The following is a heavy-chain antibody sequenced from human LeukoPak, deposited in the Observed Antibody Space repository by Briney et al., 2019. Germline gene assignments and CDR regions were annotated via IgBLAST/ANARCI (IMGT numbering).Heavy chain of an antibody. CDR2: ISSSSSFI. CDR3: ARDPPLGYCSSTSCPHLDY. J-gene: IGHJ4*02. Sequence: GGSLRLSCAASGFTFSSYSMNWVRQAPGKGLEWVSSISSSSSFIYYADSVKGRFTISRDNAKNSLYLQMNSLRAEDTAVYYCARDPPLGYCSSTSCPHLDYWGQGTLVTASS. D-gene: IGHD2-2*01. CDR1: GFTFSSYS. V-gene: IGHV3-21*01.